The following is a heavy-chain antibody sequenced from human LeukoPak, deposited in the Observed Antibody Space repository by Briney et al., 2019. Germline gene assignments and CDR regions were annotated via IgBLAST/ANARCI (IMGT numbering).Heavy chain of an antibody. D-gene: IGHD6-19*01. V-gene: IGHV3-23*01. CDR3: AKASRQGAVASPLDY. Sequence: GGSLRLSCAASGFTVRSTYMSWVRQAPGKGLEWVSAIGGGGVRTYYADSVKGRFTISRDNSKDTLFLQMNSLRAEDTAVYYCAKASRQGAVASPLDYWGQGTLVTVSS. CDR1: GFTVRSTY. CDR2: IGGGGVRT. J-gene: IGHJ4*02.